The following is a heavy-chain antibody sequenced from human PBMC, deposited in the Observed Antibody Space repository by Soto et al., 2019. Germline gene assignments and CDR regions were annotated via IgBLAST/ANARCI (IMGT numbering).Heavy chain of an antibody. Sequence: QVQLVQSGAEVKKPGASVKVSCKASGYTFTSYAISWVRQAPGQGLEWMGWISAYTGNTNYAQKLQGRATMTADTATSTAYRELRSLRSDDTAVYYCARDNPPMGVWGQGTTVTVSS. CDR1: GYTFTSYA. V-gene: IGHV1-18*01. D-gene: IGHD3-16*01. CDR3: ARDNPPMGV. CDR2: ISAYTGNT. J-gene: IGHJ6*02.